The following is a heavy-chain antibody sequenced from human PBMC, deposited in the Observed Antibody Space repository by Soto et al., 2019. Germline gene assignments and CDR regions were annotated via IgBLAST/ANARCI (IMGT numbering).Heavy chain of an antibody. J-gene: IGHJ6*02. CDR3: TTLSTYYYDSSGYADFYYYYYGMDV. D-gene: IGHD3-22*01. CDR2: IKSKTDGGTT. V-gene: IGHV3-15*01. CDR1: GFTFSNAW. Sequence: GGSLRLSCAASGFTFSNAWMSWVRQAPGKGLEWVGRIKSKTDGGTTDYAAPVKGRFTISRDDSKNTLYLQMNSLKTEDTAVYYCTTLSTYYYDSSGYADFYYYYYGMDVWGHGTTVTVSS.